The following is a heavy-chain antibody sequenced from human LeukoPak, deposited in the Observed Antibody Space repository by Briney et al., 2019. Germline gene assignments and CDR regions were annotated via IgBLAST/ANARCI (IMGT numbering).Heavy chain of an antibody. CDR3: SRDLEV. CDR1: GFMFRTYW. Sequence: PGGSLRLSCEVSGFMFRTYWMDWVRQAPGRGLEWVANINQDGSEKYYVDSVKGRFTISRDNTKNSLYLQMNSLRAEDTAVYYCSRDLEVWGKGTTVTVSS. J-gene: IGHJ6*04. V-gene: IGHV3-7*01. CDR2: INQDGSEK.